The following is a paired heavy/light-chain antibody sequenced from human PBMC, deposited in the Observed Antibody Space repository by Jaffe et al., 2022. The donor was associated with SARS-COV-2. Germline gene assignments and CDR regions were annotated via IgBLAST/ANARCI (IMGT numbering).Heavy chain of an antibody. CDR2: INQDGSEK. Sequence: EVQLVESGGGLVQPGGSLRLSCAASGFTFSTYWMSWVRQAPGQGLEWVANINQDGSEKYYVDSVKGRFTISRDNAKNSLFLQMNSLRAEDTARYYCAREGHSGWYPNDYWGQGTLVTVSS. J-gene: IGHJ4*02. D-gene: IGHD6-19*01. V-gene: IGHV3-7*01. CDR3: AREGHSGWYPNDY. CDR1: GFTFSTYW.
Light chain of an antibody. J-gene: IGLJ3*02. V-gene: IGLV4-69*01. Sequence: QLVLTQSPSASASLGASVNLTCTLSSGHSSYAIAWHQQQPEKGPRYLMKLNSVGGHIKGDGIPDRFSGSSSGAERYLTISSLQSEDEADYYCQTWDTGIRVFGGGTKLTVL. CDR1: SGHSSYA. CDR2: LNSVGGH. CDR3: QTWDTGIRV.